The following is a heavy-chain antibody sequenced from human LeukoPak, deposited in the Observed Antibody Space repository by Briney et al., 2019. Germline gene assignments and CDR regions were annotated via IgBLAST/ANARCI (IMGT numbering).Heavy chain of an antibody. CDR1: GGSISSSSYS. Sequence: PSETLSLTCTVSGGSISSSSYSWGWIRQPPGKGLEWIGSIYYSGSTNYNPSLKSRVTISVDTSKNQFSLKLSSVTAADTAVYYCARARAYYYDSSGYYLDYWGQGTLVTVSS. CDR2: IYYSGST. J-gene: IGHJ4*02. D-gene: IGHD3-22*01. V-gene: IGHV4-39*07. CDR3: ARARAYYYDSSGYYLDY.